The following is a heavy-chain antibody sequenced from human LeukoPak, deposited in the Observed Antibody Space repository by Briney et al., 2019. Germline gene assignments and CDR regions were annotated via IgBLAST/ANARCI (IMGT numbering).Heavy chain of an antibody. J-gene: IGHJ4*02. CDR1: GYTFTSYY. CDR3: ARERGVILGYCSSTSCPPAYYFDY. Sequence: WASVKVSCKASGYTFTSYYMHWVRQAPGQGLEWMGIINPSGGSTSYAQKFQGRVTMTRDTSTSTVYMELSSLRSEDTAVYYCARERGVILGYCSSTSCPPAYYFDYWGQGTLVTVSS. CDR2: INPSGGST. V-gene: IGHV1-46*01. D-gene: IGHD2-2*01.